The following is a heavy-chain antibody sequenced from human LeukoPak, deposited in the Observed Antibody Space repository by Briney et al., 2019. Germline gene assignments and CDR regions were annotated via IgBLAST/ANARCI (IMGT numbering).Heavy chain of an antibody. D-gene: IGHD1-26*01. Sequence: PGGSLRLSCAASEFTFSGYYMSWIRQAPGKGLEWVAVISYDGSNKFYADSVKGRFTISRDNSKNSLYLQMNTLRPEDTAVYSCARAGGSQGDDNWFDSWGQGTLVTVSS. J-gene: IGHJ5*01. CDR1: EFTFSGYY. V-gene: IGHV3-30-3*01. CDR2: ISYDGSNK. CDR3: ARAGGSQGDDNWFDS.